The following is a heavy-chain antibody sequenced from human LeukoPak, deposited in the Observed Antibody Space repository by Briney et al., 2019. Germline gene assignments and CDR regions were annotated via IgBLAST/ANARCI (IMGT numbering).Heavy chain of an antibody. CDR1: GFTFSSYS. J-gene: IGHJ4*02. V-gene: IGHV3-48*02. Sequence: PGGSLRLSCAASGFTFSSYSMNWVRQAPGKGLEWVSYISSSSSTIYYADSVKGRFTISRDNAKNSLYLQMNSLRDKDTAVYYCARGSGSFSGYWGQGTLVTVSS. CDR3: ARGSGSFSGY. D-gene: IGHD1-26*01. CDR2: ISSSSSTI.